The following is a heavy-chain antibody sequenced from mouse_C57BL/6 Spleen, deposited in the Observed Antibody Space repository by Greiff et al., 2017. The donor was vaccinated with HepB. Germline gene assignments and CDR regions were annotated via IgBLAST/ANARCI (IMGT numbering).Heavy chain of an antibody. D-gene: IGHD1-1*01. J-gene: IGHJ2*01. Sequence: EVQLQESGGGLVKPGGSLKLSCAASGFTFSDYGMHWVRQAPEKGLEWVAYISSGSRTIYYADTVKGRFSISRDNAKNTLFLQMTSLRSEDTAMYYCARNIYYYGSSYNYFDYWGQGTTLTVSS. CDR2: ISSGSRTI. V-gene: IGHV5-17*01. CDR1: GFTFSDYG. CDR3: ARNIYYYGSSYNYFDY.